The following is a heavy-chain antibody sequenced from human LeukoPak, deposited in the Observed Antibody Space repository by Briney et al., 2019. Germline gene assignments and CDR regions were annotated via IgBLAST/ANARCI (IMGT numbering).Heavy chain of an antibody. J-gene: IGHJ5*02. D-gene: IGHD3-10*02. CDR3: ARDRGPYVGIDNNWFDP. CDR1: GFTFKLSA. Sequence: GGSRKLSCLASGFTFKLSAMTWVRQAPGKGLEWVSAIGCTGDNTYYADSVKGRFTISRDNSRNTLYLQMDSLRAEDTATYYCARDRGPYVGIDNNWFDPWGQGTLVIVSS. V-gene: IGHV3-23*01. CDR2: IGCTGDNT.